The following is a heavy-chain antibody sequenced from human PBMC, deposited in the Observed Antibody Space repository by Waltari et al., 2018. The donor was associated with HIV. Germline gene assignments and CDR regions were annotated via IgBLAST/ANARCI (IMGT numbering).Heavy chain of an antibody. V-gene: IGHV3-48*03. CDR2: ISATGHNI. CDR3: VRGGAAWSAGGFQVAQPGP. Sequence: DVQLVESGGGLVTPGGSLGLSCAASGFPLINFDMYWVPQGLGGGLGGVSYISATGHNIYYADSVQGRFTISRDNVRNILHLRIDDLRVDDTATYYCVRGGAAWSAGGFQVAQPGPWGQGALVTVSS. J-gene: IGHJ5*02. CDR1: GFPLINFD. D-gene: IGHD2-15*01.